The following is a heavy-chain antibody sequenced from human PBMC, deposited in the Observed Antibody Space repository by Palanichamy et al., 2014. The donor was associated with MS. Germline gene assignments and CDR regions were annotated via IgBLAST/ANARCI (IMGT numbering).Heavy chain of an antibody. D-gene: IGHD4-17*01. V-gene: IGHV3-33*01. CDR1: GFTFSSYG. Sequence: QLVEVWGGVVQPGRSLRLSCAASGFTFSSYGMHWVRQAPGKGLEWVAVIWYDGSNKYYADSVKGRFTISRDNSKNTLYLQMNSLRAEDTAVYYCARGQKRTRTQPMTTVTTGLVDYWGQGTLVTVSS. CDR3: ARGQKRTRTQPMTTVTTGLVDY. J-gene: IGHJ4*02. CDR2: IWYDGSNK.